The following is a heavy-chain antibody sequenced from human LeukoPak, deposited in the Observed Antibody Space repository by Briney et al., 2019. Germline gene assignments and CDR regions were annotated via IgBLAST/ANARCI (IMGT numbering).Heavy chain of an antibody. V-gene: IGHV3-23*01. CDR2: ISGSGGST. J-gene: IGHJ4*02. Sequence: PGGSLRLSCAASGFTFSSYAMSWVRQAPGKGLEWVSAISGSGGSTYYADSVKGRFTISRDNSKNTQSLQMNSLRAEDTAVYYCLGYCSGNNCYSGGYWGQGTLLTVCS. CDR3: LGYCSGNNCYSGGY. CDR1: GFTFSSYA. D-gene: IGHD2-15*01.